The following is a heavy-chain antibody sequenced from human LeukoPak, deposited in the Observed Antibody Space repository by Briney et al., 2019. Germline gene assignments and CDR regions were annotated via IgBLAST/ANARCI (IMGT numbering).Heavy chain of an antibody. Sequence: PSETLSLTCTVSGGSISSGSYYWSWLRQPAGKGLEWIGRIYTSGSTNYNPSLKSRVTISVDTSKNQFSLKLSSVTAADTAVYYCAREGEEMATIPFSFDYWGQGTLVTVSS. CDR3: AREGEEMATIPFSFDY. J-gene: IGHJ4*02. CDR1: GGSISSGSYY. D-gene: IGHD5-24*01. V-gene: IGHV4-61*02. CDR2: IYTSGST.